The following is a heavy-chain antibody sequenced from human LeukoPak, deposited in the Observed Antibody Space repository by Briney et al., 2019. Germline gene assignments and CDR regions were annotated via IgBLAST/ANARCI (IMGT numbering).Heavy chain of an antibody. J-gene: IGHJ5*02. CDR3: ARDKHYYGSGSYGNSWFDP. D-gene: IGHD3-10*01. Sequence: PGGSLRLSCAASGFTFSNYCMSWVRQAPGKGLEWVANIKQDGSEKYYVDSVKGRFTISRDSAKNSLYLQMNSLRAEDTAVYYCARDKHYYGSGSYGNSWFDPWGQGTLVTVSS. V-gene: IGHV3-7*03. CDR1: GFTFSNYC. CDR2: IKQDGSEK.